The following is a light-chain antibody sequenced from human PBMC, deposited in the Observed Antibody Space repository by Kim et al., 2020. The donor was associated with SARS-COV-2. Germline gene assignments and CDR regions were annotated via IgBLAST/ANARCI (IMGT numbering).Light chain of an antibody. V-gene: IGKV1-5*01. CDR1: QSISTW. Sequence: DIQMTQSPSTLSACVGDRVTITCRASQSISTWLAWYQQKPGKAPKLLIYDTSTLTSGVPSRFGGSGSGTEFSLTISSLQPDDFATYYCQQYNSYSPLTFGGGTKVDIK. CDR3: QQYNSYSPLT. CDR2: DTS. J-gene: IGKJ4*01.